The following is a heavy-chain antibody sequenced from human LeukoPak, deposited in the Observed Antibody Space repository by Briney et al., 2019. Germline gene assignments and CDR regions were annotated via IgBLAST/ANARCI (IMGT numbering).Heavy chain of an antibody. V-gene: IGHV4-39*01. CDR1: GDYISNSNYY. Sequence: SSETLSLICSVSGDYISNSNYYWGWIRQPPGKGLEWIGNIYYTGKTYYNSSLKSRVTTSVDTSKNQFSLKLSSVTAADTAAYYCARSRLEWFASDAFDIWGQGTMVAVSS. D-gene: IGHD3-3*01. CDR3: ARSRLEWFASDAFDI. CDR2: IYYTGKT. J-gene: IGHJ3*02.